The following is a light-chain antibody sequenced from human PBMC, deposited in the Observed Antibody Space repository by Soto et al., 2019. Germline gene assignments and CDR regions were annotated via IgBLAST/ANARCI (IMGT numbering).Light chain of an antibody. V-gene: IGLV2-14*03. CDR1: SSDVGGYDH. J-gene: IGLJ3*02. CDR2: DVT. CDR3: SSYTNKDTLL. Sequence: QSVLTQPASVSGSPGQSITISCTGTSSDVGGYDHVSWYQQHPGKAPKLIIYDVTVRPSGISRRFSGSKSDNTASLAVSGLQPEDEADYYCSSYTNKDTLLFGGGTKVPS.